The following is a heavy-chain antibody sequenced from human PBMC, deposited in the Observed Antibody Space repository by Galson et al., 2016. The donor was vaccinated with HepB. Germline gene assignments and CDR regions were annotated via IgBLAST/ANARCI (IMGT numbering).Heavy chain of an antibody. J-gene: IGHJ4*02. D-gene: IGHD2-21*02. CDR2: VIGSGGSK. V-gene: IGHV3-23*01. CDR1: GFPFNIYA. CDR3: AKHKGVETAIFDY. Sequence: SLRLSCAASGFPFNIYAMSWVRQAPGKGLEWVSSVIGSGGSKYFADSVRGRFTISRDNFKNTLYLQMNGLSAEDTAVYYCAKHKGVETAIFDYWGQGTLVTVSS.